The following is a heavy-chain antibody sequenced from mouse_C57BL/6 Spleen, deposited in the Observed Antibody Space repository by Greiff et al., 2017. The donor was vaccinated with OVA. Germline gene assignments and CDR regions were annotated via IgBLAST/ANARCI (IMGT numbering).Heavy chain of an antibody. J-gene: IGHJ3*01. CDR3: ARHGYGKWFAY. CDR1: GFTFSDYG. D-gene: IGHD2-1*01. Sequence: EVKLMESGGGLVQPGGSLKLSCAASGFTFSDYGMAWVRQAPRKGPEWVAFISNLAYSIYYADTVTGRFTISRENAKNTLYLEMSRLRSEDTAMYYCARHGYGKWFAYWGQGTLVTVSA. CDR2: ISNLAYSI. V-gene: IGHV5-15*01.